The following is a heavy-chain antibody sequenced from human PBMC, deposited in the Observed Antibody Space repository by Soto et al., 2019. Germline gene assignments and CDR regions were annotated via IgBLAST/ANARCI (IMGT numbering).Heavy chain of an antibody. V-gene: IGHV4-30-4*01. CDR2: IYYSGST. D-gene: IGHD3-9*01. CDR1: GGSISSGDYY. CDR3: ASRPYYDILNPCDY. Sequence: QVQLQESGPGLVKPSQTLSLTCTVSGGSISSGDYYWSWIRQPPGNGLEWIGYIYYSGSTYYNPSLKSRVTVSIDTSKNQFYRKLSSVTAANTAVYYCASRPYYDILNPCDYWGQGTLVTFSS. J-gene: IGHJ4*02.